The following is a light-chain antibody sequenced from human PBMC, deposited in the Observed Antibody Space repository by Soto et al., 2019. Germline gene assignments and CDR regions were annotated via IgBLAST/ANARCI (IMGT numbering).Light chain of an antibody. V-gene: IGKV1-5*01. CDR3: QQYNSYSRT. CDR2: DAS. J-gene: IGKJ1*01. CDR1: QSISSW. Sequence: DIQMTQSPSTLSASVGDRVIVTCRASQSISSWLAWYQQKPGKAPKLLIHDASSLQSGVPSRFSGSGSGTEFTLTISSLQPDDFATYYCQQYNSYSRTFGHGTKVEIK.